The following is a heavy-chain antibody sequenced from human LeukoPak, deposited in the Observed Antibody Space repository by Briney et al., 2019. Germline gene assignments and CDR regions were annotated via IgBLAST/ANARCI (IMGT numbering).Heavy chain of an antibody. V-gene: IGHV4-59*01. CDR3: ARDLSGNWFDP. Sequence: SETLSLTCTVSGGSISSYYWSWIRQPPGKGLEWIGYIYYSGSTNYNLSLKSRVTISVDTSKNQFSLNLSSVTAADTAVYYCARDLSGNWFDPWGQGTLVTVSS. CDR1: GGSISSYY. J-gene: IGHJ5*02. D-gene: IGHD1-26*01. CDR2: IYYSGST.